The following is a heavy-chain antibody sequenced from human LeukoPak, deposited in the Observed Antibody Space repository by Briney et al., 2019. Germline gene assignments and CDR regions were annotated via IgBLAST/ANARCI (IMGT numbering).Heavy chain of an antibody. CDR2: ISSTGTYI. J-gene: IGHJ4*02. CDR1: GLTFSSHN. Sequence: PGGSLRLSCAASGLTFSSHNINWVRQAPGKGLEWVSSISSTGTYIYYADSVKGRFTISRDNAKNSLYLQMDSLRDEDTAVYYCARGSMATRPTFFEYWGQGTLVTVSS. CDR3: ARGSMATRPTFFEY. D-gene: IGHD6-6*01. V-gene: IGHV3-21*01.